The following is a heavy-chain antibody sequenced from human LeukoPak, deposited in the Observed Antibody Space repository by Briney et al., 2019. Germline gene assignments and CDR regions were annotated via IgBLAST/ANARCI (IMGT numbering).Heavy chain of an antibody. V-gene: IGHV4-59*01. Sequence: PSETLSLTCTVSGGSISGYYWSWVRQPPGKGLEWIGYIDYTGSTNYNPSLKSRVTISLDTSKNQFSLRLTSATAADTAVYYCARGIGGGSRVDYWGQGTLVTVSS. D-gene: IGHD1-26*01. CDR3: ARGIGGGSRVDY. CDR1: GGSISGYY. J-gene: IGHJ4*02. CDR2: IDYTGST.